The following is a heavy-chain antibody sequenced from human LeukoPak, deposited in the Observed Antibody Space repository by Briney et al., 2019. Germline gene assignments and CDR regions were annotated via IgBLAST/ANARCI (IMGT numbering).Heavy chain of an antibody. J-gene: IGHJ4*02. Sequence: GGSLRLSCAASGFTFSSYAMHWVRQAPGKGLEWVAVISYDGSNKYYADSVKGRFTISRDNSKNTLYLQMNSLRAEDTAVYYCARESRSYYYIQYWGQGTLVTVPS. CDR1: GFTFSSYA. D-gene: IGHD1-26*01. V-gene: IGHV3-30*04. CDR3: ARESRSYYYIQY. CDR2: ISYDGSNK.